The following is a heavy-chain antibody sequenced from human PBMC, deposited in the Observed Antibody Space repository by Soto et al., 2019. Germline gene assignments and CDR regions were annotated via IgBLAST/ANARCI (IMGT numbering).Heavy chain of an antibody. J-gene: IGHJ6*02. CDR1: GFTFSNYG. Sequence: PGGSLRLSCVASGFTFSNYGMHWVRQAPGKGLEWVAVISYDGNNKYYADPVKGRFTVSRDNSKNTLDVHMNSLRPEDTAVYYCARDREVLWPYQFYAMDVWGQGTTVTVSS. CDR3: ARDREVLWPYQFYAMDV. V-gene: IGHV3-30-3*01. D-gene: IGHD1-26*01. CDR2: ISYDGNNK.